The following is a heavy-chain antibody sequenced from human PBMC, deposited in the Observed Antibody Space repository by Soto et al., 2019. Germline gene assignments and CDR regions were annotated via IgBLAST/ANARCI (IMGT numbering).Heavy chain of an antibody. CDR2: ISAYNGNT. CDR1: GYTFTSYG. Sequence: ASVNVSCKASGYTFTSYGISWVRQAPGQGLEWMGWISAYNGNTNYAQKLQGRVTMTTDTSTSTAYMELRSLRSDDTAVYYCARSTMVRGVIHTGWFDPWGQGTLVTVSS. CDR3: ARSTMVRGVIHTGWFDP. D-gene: IGHD3-10*01. J-gene: IGHJ5*02. V-gene: IGHV1-18*04.